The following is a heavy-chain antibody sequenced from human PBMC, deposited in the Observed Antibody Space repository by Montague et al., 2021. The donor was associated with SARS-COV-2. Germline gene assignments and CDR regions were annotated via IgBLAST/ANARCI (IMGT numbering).Heavy chain of an antibody. CDR2: TYYRSKRYN. V-gene: IGHV6-1*01. CDR3: ARIPVGSKYYFDF. CDR1: GDSVASDIAR. J-gene: IGHJ4*02. Sequence: CAISGDSVASDIARCSWNGRSPSIGFQRLGRTYYRSKRYNDYAESVKSRITIDPDTSKHQFSLHLNSVTPEDTAVYYCARIPVGSKYYFDFWGQGTLVTVSS. D-gene: IGHD2-2*01.